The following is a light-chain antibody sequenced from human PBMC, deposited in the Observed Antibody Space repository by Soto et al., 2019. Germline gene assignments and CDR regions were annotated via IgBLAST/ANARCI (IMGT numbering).Light chain of an antibody. Sequence: GDRVTITCRASQSISSWLAWYQQKPGKAPKLLIYDSSSLESGVASRFSGSGSGTEFTLTISSLQPDDFATYYCQQYNSYSTCGQGTKVDIK. V-gene: IGKV1-5*01. CDR3: QQYNSYST. J-gene: IGKJ1*01. CDR1: QSISSW. CDR2: DSS.